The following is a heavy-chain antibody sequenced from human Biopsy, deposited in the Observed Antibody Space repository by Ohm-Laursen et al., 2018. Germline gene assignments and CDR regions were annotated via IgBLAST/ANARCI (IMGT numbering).Heavy chain of an antibody. CDR1: GESFNGYY. CDR3: ATGPKRLTGTSYFES. CDR2: INHSGRT. Sequence: GTLSLTCVVYGESFNGYYWSWIRQTPGKGLEWIGEINHSGRTNYNPSLKSRVTISVDTSKNQFSLKVRSVTAADTAVYYCATGPKRLTGTSYFESWGRGILVTVSS. D-gene: IGHD1-7*01. J-gene: IGHJ4*02. V-gene: IGHV4-34*01.